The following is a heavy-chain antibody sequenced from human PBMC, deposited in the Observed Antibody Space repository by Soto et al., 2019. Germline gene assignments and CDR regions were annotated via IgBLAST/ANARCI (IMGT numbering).Heavy chain of an antibody. CDR2: MNPNSGNT. CDR1: GGTFSSYS. CDR3: ARGVFSGHV. J-gene: IGHJ6*02. Sequence: ASVKVSCKPSGGTFSSYSFSWVRQATGQGLEWMGWMNPNSGNTGYAQKFQGRVTMTRNTSISTAYMELSSLRSEDTAVYYCARGVFSGHVWGQGTTVTVS. V-gene: IGHV1-8*02.